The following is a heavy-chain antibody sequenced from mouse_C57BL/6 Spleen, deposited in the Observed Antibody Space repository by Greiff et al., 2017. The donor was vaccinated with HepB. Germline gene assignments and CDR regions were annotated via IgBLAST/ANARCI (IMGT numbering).Heavy chain of an antibody. J-gene: IGHJ4*01. CDR3: ARGKVYYGNYPYAMDC. CDR1: GYSFTGYF. CDR2: INPYNGDT. Sequence: VQLQQSGPELVKPGDSVKISCKASGYSFTGYFMNWVMQSHGKSLEWIGRINPYNGDTFYNQKFKGKATLTVDKSSSTAHMELRSLTSEDSAVYYCARGKVYYGNYPYAMDCWGQGTSVTVSS. D-gene: IGHD2-1*01. V-gene: IGHV1-20*01.